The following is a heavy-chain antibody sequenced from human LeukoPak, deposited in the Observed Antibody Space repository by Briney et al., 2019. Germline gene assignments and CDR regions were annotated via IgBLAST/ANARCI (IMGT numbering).Heavy chain of an antibody. V-gene: IGHV3-66*01. CDR3: ARVRSSGWFVDF. J-gene: IGHJ4*02. CDR2: IYNGGST. D-gene: IGHD6-19*01. CDR1: RFTVTSNY. Sequence: GGSLRLSCASSRFTVTSNYMSWVRQAPGKGLEWVSVIYNGGSTNYADSVKGRFTISRDNSKNTLYLQMNSLRDEDTAVYYCARVRSSGWFVDFWGQGTLVTVSS.